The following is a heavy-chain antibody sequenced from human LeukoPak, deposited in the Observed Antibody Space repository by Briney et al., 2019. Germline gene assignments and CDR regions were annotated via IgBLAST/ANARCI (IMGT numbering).Heavy chain of an antibody. CDR1: GFTFSSYS. J-gene: IGHJ4*02. Sequence: SGRSLRLSCAASGFTFSSYSMNWVRQAPGKGLEWVSSISSSSSYIYYADSVKGRFTISRDNAKNSLYLQMNSLRAEDTAVYYCARVKDGYNYYWGQGTLVTVSS. CDR2: ISSSSSYI. D-gene: IGHD5-24*01. V-gene: IGHV3-21*01. CDR3: ARVKDGYNYY.